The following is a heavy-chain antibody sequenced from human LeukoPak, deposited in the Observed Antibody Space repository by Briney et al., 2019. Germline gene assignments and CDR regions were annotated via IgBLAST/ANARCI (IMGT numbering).Heavy chain of an antibody. CDR2: IYYSGST. CDR3: ARGRGYCSSTSCPLDYYYYYMDV. V-gene: IGHV4-61*08. Sequence: PSQTLSLTCTVSGGSINSGGYYWSWIRQPPGKGLEWIGYIYYSGSTNYNPSLKSRVTISVDTSKNQFSLKLSSVTAADTAVYYCARGRGYCSSTSCPLDYYYYYMDVWGKGTTVTVSS. CDR1: GGSINSGGYY. D-gene: IGHD2-2*03. J-gene: IGHJ6*03.